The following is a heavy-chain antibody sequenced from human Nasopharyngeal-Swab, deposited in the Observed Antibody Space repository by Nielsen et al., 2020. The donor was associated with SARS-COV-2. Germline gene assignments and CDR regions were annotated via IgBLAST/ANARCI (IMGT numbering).Heavy chain of an antibody. J-gene: IGHJ6*02. CDR2: IYYSGST. CDR3: AREGTGSSSWYGGYYYYGMDV. Sequence: GSLRLSCTVSGGSISSYYWSWIRQPPGKGLEWIGYIYYSGSTNYNPSLKSRVTISVDTSKNQFSLKLSSVTAADTAVYYCAREGTGSSSWYGGYYYYGMDVWGQGTTVTVSS. CDR1: GGSISSYY. V-gene: IGHV4-59*01. D-gene: IGHD6-13*01.